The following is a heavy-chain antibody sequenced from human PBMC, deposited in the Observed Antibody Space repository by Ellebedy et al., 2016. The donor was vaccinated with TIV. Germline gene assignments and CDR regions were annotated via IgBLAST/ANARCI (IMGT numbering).Heavy chain of an antibody. CDR1: GGSIGSSSYY. Sequence: SETLSLXXTVSGGSIGSSSYYWGWIRQPPGKGLEWIGYIYYSGSTNYNPSLKSRVTISVDTSKNQFSLKLSSVTAADTAVYYCARVSGEVVPRWYFDYWGQGTLVTVSS. CDR3: ARVSGEVVPRWYFDY. V-gene: IGHV4-61*05. J-gene: IGHJ4*02. CDR2: IYYSGST. D-gene: IGHD2-21*01.